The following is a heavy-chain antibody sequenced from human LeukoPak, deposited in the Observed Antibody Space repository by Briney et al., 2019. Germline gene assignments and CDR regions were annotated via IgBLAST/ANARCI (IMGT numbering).Heavy chain of an antibody. Sequence: GGSLRLSCAASGFTFSSYSMNWVRQAPGKGLERVSYISSSSSTIYYADSVKGRFTISRDNAKNSLYLQMNSLRAEDTAVYYCARGSGADYYDSSGYYGWGQGTLVTVSS. D-gene: IGHD3-22*01. V-gene: IGHV3-48*04. CDR1: GFTFSSYS. CDR2: ISSSSSTI. J-gene: IGHJ4*02. CDR3: ARGSGADYYDSSGYYG.